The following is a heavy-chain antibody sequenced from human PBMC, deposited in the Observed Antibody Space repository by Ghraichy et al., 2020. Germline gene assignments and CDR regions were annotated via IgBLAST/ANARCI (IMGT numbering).Heavy chain of an antibody. CDR2: ISAYNGNT. CDR3: ARASGSYYGYYFDY. J-gene: IGHJ4*02. V-gene: IGHV1-18*01. Sequence: ASVKVSCKASGYTFTSYGISWVRQAPGQGLEWMGWISAYNGNTNSAQNLQGRVTMTTDTSTSTAYMELRSLRSDDTAVYYCARASGSYYGYYFDYWGQGTLVTVSS. CDR1: GYTFTSYG. D-gene: IGHD1-26*01.